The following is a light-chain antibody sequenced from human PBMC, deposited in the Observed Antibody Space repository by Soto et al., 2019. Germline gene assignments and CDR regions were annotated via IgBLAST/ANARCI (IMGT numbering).Light chain of an antibody. V-gene: IGKV3-20*01. CDR3: QYQGT. J-gene: IGKJ4*01. CDR1: QSVGRRY. Sequence: IVLTQSPGTLSLSPGVRAILSCRVSQSVGRRYLAWYQQKPGQAPMLLIYDTSERASDIPDRFSGSGSGTDFTLTISRLVPEDFAVYYCQYQGTFGGGTKVEIK. CDR2: DTS.